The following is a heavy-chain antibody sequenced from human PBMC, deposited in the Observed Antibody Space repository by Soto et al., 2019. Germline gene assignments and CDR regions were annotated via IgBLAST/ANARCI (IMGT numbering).Heavy chain of an antibody. J-gene: IGHJ4*02. CDR1: GFTFSSYA. D-gene: IGHD3-3*01. CDR2: ISGSGGST. V-gene: IGHV3-23*01. Sequence: GGSLRLSCAASGFTFSSYAMSWVRQAPGKGLEWVSAISGSGGSTYYADAVKGRFTISRDNSKNTLYLQMNSLRAEDTAVYYCAKARDFWSGSYFDYWGQGTLVTVSS. CDR3: AKARDFWSGSYFDY.